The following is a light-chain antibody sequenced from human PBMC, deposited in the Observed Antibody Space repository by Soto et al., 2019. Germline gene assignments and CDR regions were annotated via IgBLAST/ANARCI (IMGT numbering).Light chain of an antibody. V-gene: IGKV3-15*01. Sequence: EIVMTQSPATLSVSPGERATLSCRASQSVGSSLAWYQQEPGQAPRLLIYGASTRATGIPARFSGSGSGTEFTLTISSLQSEDXAVYFXXXXKNWPPITFGQGTRLEIK. CDR2: GAS. CDR3: XXXKNWPPIT. J-gene: IGKJ5*01. CDR1: QSVGSS.